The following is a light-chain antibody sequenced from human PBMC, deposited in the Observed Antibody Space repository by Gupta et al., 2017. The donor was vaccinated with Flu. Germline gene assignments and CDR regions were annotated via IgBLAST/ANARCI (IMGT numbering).Light chain of an antibody. Sequence: ERATLSCRASRTVSRSYLAWYQQKRGQPPRLLIYGASNRAPGIPDRFSGSGSGTDFTLTITRLEPEDFAVYFCQQYDTSPFSFGPGTKLEFK. CDR2: GAS. CDR1: RTVSRSY. J-gene: IGKJ3*01. CDR3: QQYDTSPFS. V-gene: IGKV3-20*01.